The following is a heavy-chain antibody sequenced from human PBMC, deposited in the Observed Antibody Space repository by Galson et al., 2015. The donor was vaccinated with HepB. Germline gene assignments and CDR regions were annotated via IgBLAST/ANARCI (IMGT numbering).Heavy chain of an antibody. CDR1: GFTFSSYS. D-gene: IGHD3-22*01. Sequence: SLRLSCAASGFTFSSYSMNWVRQAPGKGLEWVSYISSSSSTIYYADSVKGRFTISRDNAKNSLYLQMNSLRAEDTAVYYCARATEELMIVVVTSFDYWGQGTLVTVSS. V-gene: IGHV3-48*01. J-gene: IGHJ4*02. CDR2: ISSSSSTI. CDR3: ARATEELMIVVVTSFDY.